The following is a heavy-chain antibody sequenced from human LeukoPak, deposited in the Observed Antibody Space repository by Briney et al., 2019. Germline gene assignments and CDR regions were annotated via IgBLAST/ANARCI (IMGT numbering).Heavy chain of an antibody. CDR3: ARGRQDVTMIVVVMTAVSYYLDV. Sequence: SETLSLTCTVSDDSFSTHYWTWIQQPPGKGLEWIGYISYSGSTNYNPSLKSRVTISVDTSKNQFSLELSSVTAADTAVYYCARGRQDVTMIVVVMTAVSYYLDVWGKGTTVTVS. V-gene: IGHV4-59*11. CDR1: DDSFSTHY. D-gene: IGHD3-22*01. J-gene: IGHJ6*03. CDR2: ISYSGST.